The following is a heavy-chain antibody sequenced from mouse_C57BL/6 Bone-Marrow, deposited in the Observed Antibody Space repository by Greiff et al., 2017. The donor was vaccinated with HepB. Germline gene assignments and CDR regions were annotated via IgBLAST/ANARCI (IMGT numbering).Heavy chain of an antibody. CDR3: ASTITTVVPYAMDY. CDR1: GYTFTDYY. J-gene: IGHJ4*01. CDR2: IFPGSGST. D-gene: IGHD1-1*01. Sequence: QVQLQQSGPELVKPGASVKISCKASGYTFTDYYINWVKQRPGQGLEWIGWIFPGSGSTYYNEKFKGKATLTVDKSSSTAYMLLSSLTSEDSAVYFCASTITTVVPYAMDYWGQGTSVTVSS. V-gene: IGHV1-75*01.